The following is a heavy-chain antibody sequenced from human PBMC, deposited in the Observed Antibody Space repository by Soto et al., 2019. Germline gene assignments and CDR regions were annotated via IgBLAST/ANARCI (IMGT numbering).Heavy chain of an antibody. V-gene: IGHV3-23*01. CDR2: ILVGGST. D-gene: IGHD1-1*01. CDR3: AKATATSGGAFEI. CDR1: GFICSSYD. Sequence: GGSLRLSCAVSGFICSSYDMSWVRQAPGKGLEWVSTILVGGSTHYEDSVKGRFTISRDTSKNTVYLQMNSLTAGDTAFYYCAKATATSGGAFEIYGQGTMVTV. J-gene: IGHJ3*02.